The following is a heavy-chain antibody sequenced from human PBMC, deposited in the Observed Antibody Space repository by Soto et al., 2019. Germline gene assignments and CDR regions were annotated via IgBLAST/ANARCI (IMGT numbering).Heavy chain of an antibody. V-gene: IGHV3-23*01. Sequence: QTGWSLRLSCASSVFTFISYAMSWVRQAPGKGLEWVSAISGSGGSTYFADSVKGRFTISRDSSKNTLYLQMNSLRAEDTAVYYCARAPFIAVAPFDYWGQGTQVTVSS. CDR3: ARAPFIAVAPFDY. CDR1: VFTFISYA. J-gene: IGHJ4*02. D-gene: IGHD6-19*01. CDR2: ISGSGGST.